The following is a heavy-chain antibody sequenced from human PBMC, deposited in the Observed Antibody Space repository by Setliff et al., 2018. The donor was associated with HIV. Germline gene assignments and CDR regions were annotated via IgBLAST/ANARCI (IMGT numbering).Heavy chain of an antibody. CDR2: IYYTGRDT. Sequence: NPSETLSLTCTVSGGSISGHYWSWIRQTPGKGLEFIAYIYYTGRDTNYNPSLKSRATISVDTSKNQFSLTLRSVSAADTAVYYCAKLSHVDTSLGITYHHFDFWGRGTLVTVSS. J-gene: IGHJ2*01. D-gene: IGHD5-18*01. CDR1: GGSISGHY. V-gene: IGHV4-59*11. CDR3: AKLSHVDTSLGITYHHFDF.